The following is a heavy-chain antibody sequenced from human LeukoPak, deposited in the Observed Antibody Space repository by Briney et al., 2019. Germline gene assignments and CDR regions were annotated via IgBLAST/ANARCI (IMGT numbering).Heavy chain of an antibody. Sequence: SETLSLTCTVSGGSISSGDYYWSWIRQPPGKGLEWIGYIYYSGSTNYNPSLKSRVTISVDTSKNQFSLKLSSVTAADTAVYYCARVVVVTATTSSYYYYYYMDVWGKGTTVTVSS. CDR2: IYYSGST. CDR1: GGSISSGDYY. J-gene: IGHJ6*03. D-gene: IGHD2-21*02. V-gene: IGHV4-30-4*01. CDR3: ARVVVVTATTSSYYYYYYMDV.